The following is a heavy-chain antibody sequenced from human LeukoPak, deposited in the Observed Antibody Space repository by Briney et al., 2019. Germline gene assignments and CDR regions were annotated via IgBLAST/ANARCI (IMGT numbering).Heavy chain of an antibody. Sequence: SETLSLTCTVSGGSISSSSYYWGWIRQPPGKGLEWIGSIYYSGSTYYNPSLKSRVTISVDTSKNQFSLKLSSVTAADTAVYYCARDAQRDYGWGQGTLVTVSS. D-gene: IGHD4/OR15-4a*01. V-gene: IGHV4-39*07. J-gene: IGHJ4*02. CDR1: GGSISSSSYY. CDR2: IYYSGST. CDR3: ARDAQRDYG.